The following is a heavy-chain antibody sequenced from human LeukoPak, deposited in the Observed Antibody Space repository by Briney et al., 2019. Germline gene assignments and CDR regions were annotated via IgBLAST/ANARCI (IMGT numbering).Heavy chain of an antibody. CDR2: IYSAGDT. Sequence: AGGSLRLSCAASGLTVGSNYMTWVRQAPGKGLEWVSVIYSAGDTYYTDSVKGRFTISRDNSQNTVYLQMNSLRAEDTAVYYCAGDLNAQSRAFDIWGRGTMVTVSS. D-gene: IGHD1-1*01. V-gene: IGHV3-53*01. CDR1: GLTVGSNY. J-gene: IGHJ3*02. CDR3: AGDLNAQSRAFDI.